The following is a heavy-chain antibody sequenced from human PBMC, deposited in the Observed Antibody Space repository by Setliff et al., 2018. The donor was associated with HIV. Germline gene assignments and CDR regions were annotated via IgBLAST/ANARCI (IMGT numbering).Heavy chain of an antibody. J-gene: IGHJ2*01. Sequence: GGSLRLSCETSGFIFTNAWMSWVRQSPRKGLEWLARIKSKSDGGTTSYAAPVKDRFTISRDDSRNTLYLQMNSMKSDDTATYYCVGHYYDPLTGYYVWFFDVWGGGTLVTVSS. CDR1: GFIFTNAW. CDR2: IKSKSDGGTT. V-gene: IGHV3-15*05. CDR3: VGHYYDPLTGYYVWFFDV. D-gene: IGHD3-9*01.